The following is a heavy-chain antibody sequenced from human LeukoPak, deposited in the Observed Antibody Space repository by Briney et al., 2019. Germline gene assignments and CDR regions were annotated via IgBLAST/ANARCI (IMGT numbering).Heavy chain of an antibody. Sequence: NPSETLSLTCTVSGGSISSGGYYWSWIRQHPRKGLEWTGYIYYSGSTYYNPSLKSRVTISVDTSKNQFSLKLSSVTAADTAVYYCARAGYARDYFDYWGQGTLVTVSS. CDR2: IYYSGST. CDR3: ARAGYARDYFDY. J-gene: IGHJ4*02. V-gene: IGHV4-31*03. D-gene: IGHD2-2*01. CDR1: GGSISSGGYY.